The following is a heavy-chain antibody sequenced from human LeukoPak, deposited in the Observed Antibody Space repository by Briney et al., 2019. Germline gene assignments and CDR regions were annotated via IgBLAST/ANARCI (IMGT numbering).Heavy chain of an antibody. CDR3: ARGSDDYGYSYIDY. CDR1: GFTFSNYA. J-gene: IGHJ4*02. CDR2: IPYDGSHK. V-gene: IGHV3-30*04. Sequence: GGSLRLSCAASGFTFSNYALHWVRRAPGTGLEWVALIPYDGSHKYYADSVKGRFTISRDNSKNTLSLQMNSLRPEDTAVYFCARGSDDYGYSYIDYWGQGTLVTVSS. D-gene: IGHD4-17*01.